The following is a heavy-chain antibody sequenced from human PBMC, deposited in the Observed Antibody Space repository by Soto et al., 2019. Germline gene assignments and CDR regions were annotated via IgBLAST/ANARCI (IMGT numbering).Heavy chain of an antibody. J-gene: IGHJ4*02. D-gene: IGHD1-1*01. CDR1: GFTFSDYA. V-gene: IGHV3-23*01. CDR3: AKGTANDPRVYDY. CDR2: IGGSGRST. Sequence: GGSLRLSCAASGFTFSDYAMTWVRQAPGKALEWVSAIGGSGRSTYYADSVKGRFTISRDNYKNTLFLQMNSLRAEDTAVYFCAKGTANDPRVYDYWGQGTLVTVSS.